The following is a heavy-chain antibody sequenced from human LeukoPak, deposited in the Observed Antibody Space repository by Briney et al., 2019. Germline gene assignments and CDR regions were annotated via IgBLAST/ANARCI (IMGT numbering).Heavy chain of an antibody. CDR1: GFAFSSYS. V-gene: IGHV3-48*01. CDR3: ARMSSGSYLFDY. D-gene: IGHD3-10*01. J-gene: IGHJ4*02. Sequence: GGSLRLSCVASGFAFSSYSMNWVRQAPGKGLEWLSYSSSGSSTIYYADSVKGRFTISKDNAKNSLYLQMNSLRAEDTAVYYCARMSSGSYLFDYWGQGTLVTVSS. CDR2: SSSGSSTI.